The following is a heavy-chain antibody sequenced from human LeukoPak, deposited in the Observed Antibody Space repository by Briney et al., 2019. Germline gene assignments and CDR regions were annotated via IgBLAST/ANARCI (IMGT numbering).Heavy chain of an antibody. CDR2: ISGSGGIT. D-gene: IGHD3-22*01. J-gene: IGHJ6*03. Sequence: QPGRSLRLSCAASGFTFDDYAMHWVRQAPGKGLEWVSAISGSGGITHYADSVKGRFTISRDNSKNTLYMQMNSLRAEDTAVYYCAKVPYENYYYYMDVWGKGTTVTVSS. V-gene: IGHV3-23*01. CDR1: GFTFDDYA. CDR3: AKVPYENYYYYMDV.